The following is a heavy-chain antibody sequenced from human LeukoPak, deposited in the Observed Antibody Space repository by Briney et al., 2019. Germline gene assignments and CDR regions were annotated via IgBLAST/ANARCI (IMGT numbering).Heavy chain of an antibody. CDR1: GFTFSSHG. Sequence: GGSLRLSCAASGFTFSSHGMNWVRQAPGKGLEWVSGISPSGGITYYTDSVKGRFTISRDNSKNTQSLQMNSLRAEDTAVYYCARSYYYDSSGYLGGSDYWGQGTLVTVSS. J-gene: IGHJ4*02. CDR2: ISPSGGIT. CDR3: ARSYYYDSSGYLGGSDY. V-gene: IGHV3-23*01. D-gene: IGHD3-22*01.